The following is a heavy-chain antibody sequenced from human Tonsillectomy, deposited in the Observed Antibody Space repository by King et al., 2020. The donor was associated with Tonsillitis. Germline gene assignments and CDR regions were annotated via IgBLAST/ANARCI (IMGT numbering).Heavy chain of an antibody. CDR1: GFTFRSYA. CDR3: ATDYYDILAGNYNAYFQH. D-gene: IGHD3-9*01. Sequence: QVQLVESGGGVDQPGRSLRLSCAASGFTFRSYAMHWVRQAPGKGLEWVAVISFDGSNKFYADSVKGRFTISRDNSKNTLYLQMNSLKAEDTAVYYCATDYYDILAGNYNAYFQHWGQGTLVTVSS. CDR2: ISFDGSNK. J-gene: IGHJ1*01. V-gene: IGHV3-30-3*01.